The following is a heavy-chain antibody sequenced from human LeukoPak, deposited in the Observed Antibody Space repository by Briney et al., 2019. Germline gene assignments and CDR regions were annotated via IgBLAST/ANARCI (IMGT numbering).Heavy chain of an antibody. CDR2: IDTNTGNP. V-gene: IGHV7-4-1*02. D-gene: IGHD5-18*01. J-gene: IGHJ6*03. Sequence: ASVKVSCKASGYTFTNHSINWVRQAPGQGLEYMGWIDTNTGNPTYAQAFTGRIVFSLDTSVSTAYLDIRSLKAEDTAVYFCAKGRSRGYSYGYPYYYYMDVWGKGTTVTVSS. CDR3: AKGRSRGYSYGYPYYYYMDV. CDR1: GYTFTNHS.